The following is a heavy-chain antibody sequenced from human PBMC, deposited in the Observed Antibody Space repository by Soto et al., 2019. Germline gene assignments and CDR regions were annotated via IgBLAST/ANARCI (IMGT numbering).Heavy chain of an antibody. Sequence: QVQLVQSGAEVKKPGASVKVSCKASGYTFTSYAMHWVRQAPGQRLEWMGWINAGNGNTKYSQKFKGRVTITRDTCASTAYMELSSLRSEDTAVYYCARDLILRYFDWLAPYYMDVWGKGTTVTVSS. CDR1: GYTFTSYA. CDR2: INAGNGNT. D-gene: IGHD3-9*01. J-gene: IGHJ6*03. CDR3: ARDLILRYFDWLAPYYMDV. V-gene: IGHV1-3*01.